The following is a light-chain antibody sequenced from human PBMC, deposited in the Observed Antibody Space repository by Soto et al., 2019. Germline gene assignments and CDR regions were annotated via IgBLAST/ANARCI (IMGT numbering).Light chain of an antibody. V-gene: IGKV3-20*01. Sequence: IVFTQSPGSIRFSPGKRPTLTWRASQSVSSSYLAWYQQKPGQAPRLLIYGASSRATGIPDRFSGSGSGTDFTLTISRLEPEDFAVYYCQQYGSSPRTFGQGPKVDIK. CDR1: QSVSSSY. CDR3: QQYGSSPRT. J-gene: IGKJ1*01. CDR2: GAS.